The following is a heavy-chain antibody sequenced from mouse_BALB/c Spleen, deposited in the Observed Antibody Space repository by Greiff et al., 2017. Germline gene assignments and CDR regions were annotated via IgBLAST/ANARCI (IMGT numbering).Heavy chain of an antibody. CDR3: ARAYGNYLYYFDY. CDR1: GFTFSDYY. Sequence: EVQGVESGGGLVKPGGSLKLSCAASGFTFSDYYMYWVRQTPEKRLEWVATISDGGSYTYYPDSVKGRFTISRDNAKNNLYLQMSSLKSEDTAMYYCARAYGNYLYYFDYWGQGTTLTVSS. CDR2: ISDGGSYT. J-gene: IGHJ2*01. D-gene: IGHD2-10*02. V-gene: IGHV5-4*02.